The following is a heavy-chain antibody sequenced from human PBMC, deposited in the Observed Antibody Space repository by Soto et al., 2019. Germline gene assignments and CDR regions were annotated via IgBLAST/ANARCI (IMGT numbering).Heavy chain of an antibody. CDR1: GGSFSGYY. CDR2: IYYSGST. Sequence: SETLSLTCAVYGGSFSGYYWSWIRQPPGKGLEWIGYIYYSGSTNYNPSLKSRVTISVDRSKNQFSLKLSSVTAADTAVYYCTRGPSGDKVDYWGQGILVTVSS. D-gene: IGHD7-27*01. J-gene: IGHJ4*02. CDR3: TRGPSGDKVDY. V-gene: IGHV4-59*12.